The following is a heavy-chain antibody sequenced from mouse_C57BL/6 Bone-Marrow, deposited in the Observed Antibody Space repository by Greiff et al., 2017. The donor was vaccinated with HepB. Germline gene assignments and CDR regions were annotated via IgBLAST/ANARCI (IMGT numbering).Heavy chain of an antibody. CDR2: IDPENGDT. D-gene: IGHD1-3*01. Sequence: EVKLMESGAELVRPGASVKLSCTASGFNIKDDYMHWVKQRPEQGLEWIGWIDPENGDTEYASKFQGKATITADTSSNTAYLQLSSLTSEDTAVYYCTPLFFSSPFYFDYWGQGTTLTVSS. CDR1: GFNIKDDY. CDR3: TPLFFSSPFYFDY. V-gene: IGHV14-4*01. J-gene: IGHJ2*01.